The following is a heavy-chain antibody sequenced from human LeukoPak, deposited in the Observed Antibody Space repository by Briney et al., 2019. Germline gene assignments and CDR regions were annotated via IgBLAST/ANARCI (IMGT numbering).Heavy chain of an antibody. CDR2: INTNSGGT. J-gene: IGHJ6*02. CDR1: GYTFTCYY. V-gene: IGHV1-2*02. D-gene: IGHD3-22*01. CDR3: ARTSYYYDSSGYWYGMDV. Sequence: ASVKVSCKASGYTFTCYYMHWVRQAPGQGLEWMGWINTNSGGTNYAQKFQGRVTMTRDTSISTAYMELSRLRSDDTAVYYCARTSYYYDSSGYWYGMDVWGQGTTVTVSS.